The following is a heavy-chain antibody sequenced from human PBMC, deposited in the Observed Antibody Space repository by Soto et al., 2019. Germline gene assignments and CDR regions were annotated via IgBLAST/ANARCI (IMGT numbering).Heavy chain of an antibody. CDR3: ARQIYDSDTGPNFQYYFDS. J-gene: IGHJ4*02. V-gene: IGHV5-10-1*01. D-gene: IGHD3-22*01. CDR2: IDPSDSQT. CDR1: GYSFAGYW. Sequence: GASLKISCKGSGYSFAGYWITWVRQKPGKGLEWMGRIDPSDSQTYYSPSFRGHVTISVTKSITTVFLQWSSPRASDTAMYYCARQIYDSDTGPNFQYYFDSWGQGTPVTVSS.